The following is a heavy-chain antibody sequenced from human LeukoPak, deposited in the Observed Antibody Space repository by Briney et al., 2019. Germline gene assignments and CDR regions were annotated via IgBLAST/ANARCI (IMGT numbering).Heavy chain of an antibody. D-gene: IGHD2-21*01. J-gene: IGHJ4*02. V-gene: IGHV4-59*08. CDR3: ARHLNNCGDDCYIFDY. Sequence: PSETLSLTCTVSGGSIFSYYWSWIRQPPGKGLEWMGYIYYSGSTNYNPSLKSRVTISVDTSKNQFSLRVSSVTAADTAVYYCARHLNNCGDDCYIFDYWGQGTLVTVSS. CDR1: GGSIFSYY. CDR2: IYYSGST.